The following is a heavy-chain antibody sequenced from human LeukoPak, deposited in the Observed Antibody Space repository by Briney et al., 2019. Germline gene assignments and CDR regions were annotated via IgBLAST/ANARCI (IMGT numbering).Heavy chain of an antibody. CDR3: ARSQIPDF. J-gene: IGHJ4*02. CDR1: GYTFTGYY. D-gene: IGHD2-21*01. CDR2: INPNSGDT. Sequence: ASVKVSCKASGYTFTGYYMYWVRQAPGQGLEWMGWINPNSGDTKCAQKFQGRVTMTRDTSIGTAYMELSRLTSDDTAVYYCARSQIPDFWGQGTLVTVSS. V-gene: IGHV1-2*02.